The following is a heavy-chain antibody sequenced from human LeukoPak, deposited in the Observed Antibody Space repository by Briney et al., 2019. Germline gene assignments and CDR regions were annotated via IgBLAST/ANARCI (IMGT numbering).Heavy chain of an antibody. Sequence: ASVKVSCKASGYTFTGYYMHWVRQAPGQGLEWMGWINPNSGGTNYAQKFQGRVTMTRDTSTSTVYMELSSLRSEDTAVYYCARPQNPNVDTAMVSPFDYWGQGTLVTVSS. CDR2: INPNSGGT. J-gene: IGHJ4*02. D-gene: IGHD5-18*01. V-gene: IGHV1-2*02. CDR1: GYTFTGYY. CDR3: ARPQNPNVDTAMVSPFDY.